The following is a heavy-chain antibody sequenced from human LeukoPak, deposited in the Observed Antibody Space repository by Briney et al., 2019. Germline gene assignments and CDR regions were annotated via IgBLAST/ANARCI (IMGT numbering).Heavy chain of an antibody. CDR2: ISCDGNNI. J-gene: IGHJ4*02. CDR1: GFTFSSYD. V-gene: IGHV3-48*03. CDR3: ARNSGSGSYSTD. Sequence: PGGSLRLSCAASGFTFSSYDMHWVRQAPGKGLEWVSYISCDGNNIYYADSVKGRFTISRDNAKNSLYLQVNSLRAEDTAVYYCARNSGSGSYSTDWGQGTLVTVSS. D-gene: IGHD3-10*01.